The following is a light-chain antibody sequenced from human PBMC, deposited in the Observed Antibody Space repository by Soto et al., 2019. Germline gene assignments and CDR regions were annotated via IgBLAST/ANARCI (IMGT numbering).Light chain of an antibody. CDR1: QGIRGD. J-gene: IGKJ1*01. Sequence: AIQMTQSPSSLSASIGDRVTITCRASQGIRGDLGWYRQRPGKAPELLIFAASSLQGGVPSRFSGSGSGTDFTLTTSSLQHEDFATSFCRQEYTYARTFGQGTKVEVE. CDR3: RQEYTYART. CDR2: AAS. V-gene: IGKV1-6*01.